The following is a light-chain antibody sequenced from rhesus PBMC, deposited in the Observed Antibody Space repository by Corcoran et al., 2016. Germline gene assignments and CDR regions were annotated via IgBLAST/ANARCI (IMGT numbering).Light chain of an antibody. J-gene: IGKJ2*01. CDR3: QQHDNSPYS. CDR2: RAS. Sequence: DIQMTQSPSSLSASVGDRVTITCRASQGISNWLAWYQQKPGKAPKLQIYRASNLETGVPSRFSGSGYGTDCTLTIISLQPEDIATYYCQQHDNSPYSFGQGTKVEIK. V-gene: IGKV1-69*01. CDR1: QGISNW.